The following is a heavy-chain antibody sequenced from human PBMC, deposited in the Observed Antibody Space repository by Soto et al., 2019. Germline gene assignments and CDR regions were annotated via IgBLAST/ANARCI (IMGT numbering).Heavy chain of an antibody. CDR3: ARGRTVRDHDDFDL. CDR2: MSYDGNSK. J-gene: IGHJ4*02. V-gene: IGHV3-30-3*01. CDR1: GFTFSSYS. D-gene: IGHD4-17*01. Sequence: QVQLVESGGGVVQPGRSLRLSCAASGFTFSSYSMHCVRQAPGKGLEWVAAMSYDGNSKYFADSVKGRFTISRDNSKNTLSLQMNSLGAEDSAVYYCARGRTVRDHDDFDLWGQGTLVTVSS.